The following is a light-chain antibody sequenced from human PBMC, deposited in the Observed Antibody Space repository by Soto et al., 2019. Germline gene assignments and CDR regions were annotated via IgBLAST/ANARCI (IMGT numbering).Light chain of an antibody. CDR2: EAN. V-gene: IGLV2-23*01. CDR3: CSYTRSKVL. Sequence: QSALTQPASVSGSPGQSITISCTGTSSDVGSYNLVSWYQQHPGKAPKLMIYEANKRPSGVSNRFSGSKSGNTASLTISGLQVEDEADYYCCSYTRSKVLFGGGTKVTVL. J-gene: IGLJ2*01. CDR1: SSDVGSYNL.